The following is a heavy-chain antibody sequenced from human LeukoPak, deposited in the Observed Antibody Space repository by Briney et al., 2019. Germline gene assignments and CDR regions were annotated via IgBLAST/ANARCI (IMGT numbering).Heavy chain of an antibody. J-gene: IGHJ4*02. D-gene: IGHD4-17*01. CDR1: GGSISSGGYY. CDR2: IYYSGSI. Sequence: SETLSLTCTVSGGSISSGGYYWSWIRQHPGKGLEWIGYIYYSGSIYYNLSLKSRVTIAVDKPKNLFSLKLSAVTPADTAVYYCARTTTVTKGLDYWGQRTLVTVSS. CDR3: ARTTTVTKGLDY. V-gene: IGHV4-31*03.